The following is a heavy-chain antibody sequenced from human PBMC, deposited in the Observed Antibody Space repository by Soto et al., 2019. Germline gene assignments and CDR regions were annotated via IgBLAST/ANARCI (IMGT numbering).Heavy chain of an antibody. J-gene: IGHJ4*02. CDR2: INPNSGGT. D-gene: IGHD3-10*01. CDR3: ARAWGHYYGSGSFPSPHPSDI. Sequence: QVQLVQSGAEVKKPGASVKVSCKASGYTFTDYYLHWVRQAPGQGLEWMGWINPNSGGTHYAQKFQGWVTMTRDTSITTAYMELMRLTSDDTAVYYCARAWGHYYGSGSFPSPHPSDIWGQGTLVTVSS. V-gene: IGHV1-2*04. CDR1: GYTFTDYY.